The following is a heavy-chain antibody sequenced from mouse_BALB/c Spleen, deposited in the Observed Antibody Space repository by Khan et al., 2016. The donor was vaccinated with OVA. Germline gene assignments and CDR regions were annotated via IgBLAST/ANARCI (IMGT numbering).Heavy chain of an antibody. D-gene: IGHD2-14*01. CDR3: ARNSYMYDFTY. CDR2: IRSGGAT. J-gene: IGHJ3*01. Sequence: QVQLKESGPGLVQPSQSLSITCTVSGFSLNTYGIHWIRQSQGKGLEWLGVIRSGGATDYNGAFISRLSITKDNSKSQASFKMNSLQADDTAIYDCARNSYMYDFTYWGQGTLVTVSA. V-gene: IGHV2-2*01. CDR1: GFSLNTYG.